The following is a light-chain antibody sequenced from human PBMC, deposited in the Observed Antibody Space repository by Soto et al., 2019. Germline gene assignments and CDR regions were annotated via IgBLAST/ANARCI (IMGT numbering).Light chain of an antibody. CDR1: QSVGKY. Sequence: EIVLTKFPDPLSLSPGERATLSCRASQSVGKYLVWYQQKPGQAPRLLIYDASNRATGIPARFSGSGSGTDFTLTISSLEPEDFAVYYCQQLGNRPLWTFAQGTKVDIK. V-gene: IGKV3-11*01. CDR3: QQLGNRPLWT. J-gene: IGKJ1*01. CDR2: DAS.